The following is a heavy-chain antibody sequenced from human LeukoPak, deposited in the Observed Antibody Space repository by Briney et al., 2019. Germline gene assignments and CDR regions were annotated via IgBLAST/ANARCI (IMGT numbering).Heavy chain of an antibody. CDR3: ARTPFGNYLASWFDP. CDR2: IYYSGST. D-gene: IGHD4-11*01. J-gene: IGHJ5*02. Sequence: SETLSLTSTVSGGSISSYYWSWIRQPPGKGLEWIGYIYYSGSTNYNPSLKSRVTISVDTSKNQFSLKLSSVTAADTAVYYCARTPFGNYLASWFDPWGQGTLVTVSS. V-gene: IGHV4-59*08. CDR1: GGSISSYY.